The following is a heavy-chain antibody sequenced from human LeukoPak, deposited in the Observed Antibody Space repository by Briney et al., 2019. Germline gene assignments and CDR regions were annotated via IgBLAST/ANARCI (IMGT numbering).Heavy chain of an antibody. CDR3: ASDYDYYDSSGYYYGNFDY. V-gene: IGHV1-69*13. CDR2: IIPIFGTA. D-gene: IGHD3-22*01. J-gene: IGHJ4*02. Sequence: GASVKVSCKASGGTFSSYAISWVRQAPGQGLEWMGGIIPIFGTANYAQKFQGRVTITADESTSTAYMELSSLRSEDTAVYYCASDYDYYDSSGYYYGNFDYWGQGTLVTVSS. CDR1: GGTFSSYA.